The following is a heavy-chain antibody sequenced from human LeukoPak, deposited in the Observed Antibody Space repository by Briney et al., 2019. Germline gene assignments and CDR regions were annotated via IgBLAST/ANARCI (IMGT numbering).Heavy chain of an antibody. J-gene: IGHJ4*02. CDR2: IYYSGNT. D-gene: IGHD4-11*01. CDR3: GCPTVTTPPTDY. V-gene: IGHV4-34*01. CDR1: GGSFSGYY. Sequence: SETLSLTGAVYGGSFSGYYWSWIRQPPGRGLEWIGSIYYSGNTYYNPSLKSRVTISVDTSKNQFSLKLSSVTAADTAVYYCGCPTVTTPPTDYWGQGTLVTVFS.